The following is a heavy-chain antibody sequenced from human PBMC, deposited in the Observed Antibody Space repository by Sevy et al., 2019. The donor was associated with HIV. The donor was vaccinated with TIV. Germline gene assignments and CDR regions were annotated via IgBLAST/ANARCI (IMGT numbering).Heavy chain of an antibody. CDR3: ARDEVGGSYWEFDY. CDR1: GFTFSSYS. D-gene: IGHD1-26*01. CDR2: ISTSSSYI. J-gene: IGHJ4*02. Sequence: GGSLRRSCAASGFTFSSYSMNWVRQAPGKGLEWVSSISTSSSYIYYADSVKGRFTISRDNAKNSLYLQMNSLRAEYTAVYYCARDEVGGSYWEFDYWGQGTLVTVSS. V-gene: IGHV3-21*01.